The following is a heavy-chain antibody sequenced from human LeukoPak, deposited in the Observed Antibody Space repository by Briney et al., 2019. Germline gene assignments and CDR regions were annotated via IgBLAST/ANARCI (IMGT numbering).Heavy chain of an antibody. D-gene: IGHD6-19*01. V-gene: IGHV3-21*01. Sequence: GGSLRPSCAASGFTFSSYSLHWVRQAPGRGLEWVSSIGTSSTYIYYADSVKGRFTISRDNAKNSLYLQMNSLRAEDTALYYCARDLGSVWQRLDYWGQGTLVTVSS. CDR2: IGTSSTYI. CDR1: GFTFSSYS. CDR3: ARDLGSVWQRLDY. J-gene: IGHJ4*02.